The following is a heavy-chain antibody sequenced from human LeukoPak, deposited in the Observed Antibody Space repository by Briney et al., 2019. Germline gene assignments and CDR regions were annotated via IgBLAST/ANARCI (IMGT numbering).Heavy chain of an antibody. CDR1: GLNFSSRW. Sequence: GGSLRLSCAASGLNFSSRWMNWVRQAPGQGLEWVASIKEDGSEKHYVDSVKGRFTISRDNGKNSLYLQMNSLRVEDTAVCYCVRDSRYNMDVWGQGTTVTVSS. J-gene: IGHJ6*02. CDR3: VRDSRYNMDV. CDR2: IKEDGSEK. D-gene: IGHD5-12*01. V-gene: IGHV3-7*01.